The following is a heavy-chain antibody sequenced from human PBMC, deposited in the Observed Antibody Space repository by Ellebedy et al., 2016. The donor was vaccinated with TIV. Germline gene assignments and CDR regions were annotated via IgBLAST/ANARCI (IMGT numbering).Heavy chain of an antibody. CDR1: GGSISSYY. J-gene: IGHJ4*02. Sequence: MPSETLSLTCTVSGGSISSYYWSWIRQPPGKGLEWIGYIYYSGSTNYHPSLKSLVTIALDTSKNQFSLKLSSVTAADTAVYYCARHGAVTTFGHWGQGTLVTVSS. D-gene: IGHD4-17*01. CDR2: IYYSGST. V-gene: IGHV4-59*08. CDR3: ARHGAVTTFGH.